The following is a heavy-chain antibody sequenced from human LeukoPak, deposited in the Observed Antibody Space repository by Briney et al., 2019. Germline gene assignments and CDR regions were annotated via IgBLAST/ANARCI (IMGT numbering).Heavy chain of an antibody. D-gene: IGHD6-19*01. CDR1: GFTFSSYA. V-gene: IGHV3-23*01. CDR3: AKDLQWLVLGYFQH. J-gene: IGHJ1*01. CDR2: ISGSGGST. Sequence: PGGSLRLSCAASGFTFSSYAMSWVRQAPGKGLEWVSAISGSGGSTYYADSVKGRFTISRDNSKNTLYLQMSSLRAEDTAVYYCAKDLQWLVLGYFQHWGQGTLVTVSS.